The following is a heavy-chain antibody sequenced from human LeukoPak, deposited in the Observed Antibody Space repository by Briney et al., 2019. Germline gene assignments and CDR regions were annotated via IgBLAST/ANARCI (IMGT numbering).Heavy chain of an antibody. D-gene: IGHD5-24*01. CDR1: GFTFSSYW. J-gene: IGHJ4*02. CDR2: IKSDGGET. CDR3: ARDMGWQQFDC. V-gene: IGHV3-7*01. Sequence: GGSLRLSCAASGFTFSSYWMSWVRQAPGKGLERVANIKSDGGETYYMDSVKSRFTISRDNAKNSLYLQMNSLRAEDTAVYYCARDMGWQQFDCWGQGTLVTVSS.